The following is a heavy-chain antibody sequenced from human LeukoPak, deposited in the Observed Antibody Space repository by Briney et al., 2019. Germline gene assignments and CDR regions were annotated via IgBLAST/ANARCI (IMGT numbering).Heavy chain of an antibody. Sequence: GASVKVSCKASGYTFTDYYMHWVRQAPGQGLEWMGWISTYNGNTHSAQKLQGRVTMTTDTSTTTAYMELRSLRCDDTAIYFCARGGQCSSISCYSYYYYGMDVWGQGTTVTVSS. J-gene: IGHJ6*02. CDR3: ARGGQCSSISCYSYYYYGMDV. CDR1: GYTFTDYY. CDR2: ISTYNGNT. D-gene: IGHD2-2*01. V-gene: IGHV1-18*04.